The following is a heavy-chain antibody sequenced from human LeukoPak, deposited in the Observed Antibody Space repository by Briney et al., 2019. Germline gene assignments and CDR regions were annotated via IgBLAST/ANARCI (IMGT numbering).Heavy chain of an antibody. CDR2: INHSGST. D-gene: IGHD7-27*01. J-gene: IGHJ6*02. V-gene: IGHV4-34*01. CDR3: ARDRVSLGYYGMDV. CDR1: GGSFSGYY. Sequence: SETLSLTCAVYGGSFSGYYWSWIRQPPGKGLEWIGEINHSGSTNYNPSLKSRVTISVDTSKNQFSLKLSSVTAADTAVYYCARDRVSLGYYGMDVWGQGTTVTVSS.